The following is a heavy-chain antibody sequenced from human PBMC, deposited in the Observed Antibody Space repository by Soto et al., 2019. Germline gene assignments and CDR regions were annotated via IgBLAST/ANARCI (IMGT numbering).Heavy chain of an antibody. J-gene: IGHJ5*02. CDR2: IYYSGST. V-gene: IGHV4-30-4*01. D-gene: IGHD3-10*01. CDR1: GGSISSGGYY. CDR3: AVEALSTMVERWFDP. Sequence: SETLSLTCAVSGGSISSGGYYWSWIRQPPGKGLEWIGYIYYSGSTYYNPSLKSRVTISVDTSKNQFSLKLSSVTAADTAVYYCAVEALSTMVERWFDPWGQGTLVTVSS.